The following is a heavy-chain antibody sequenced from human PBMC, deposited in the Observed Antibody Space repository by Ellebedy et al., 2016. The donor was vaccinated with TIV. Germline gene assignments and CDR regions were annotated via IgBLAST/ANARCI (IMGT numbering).Heavy chain of an antibody. CDR2: ITNSGAGT. V-gene: IGHV3-23*01. Sequence: GESLKISCAASGFTFSDYDMSWVRQAPGKGPEWVSAITNSGAGTYYGNSVKGRFTISRDNSKNTVYLQMNSLRAEETALYYWRAYGSGSRRAFEHWGQGTLVTVSS. CDR1: GFTFSDYD. CDR3: RAYGSGSRRAFEH. D-gene: IGHD3-10*01. J-gene: IGHJ4*02.